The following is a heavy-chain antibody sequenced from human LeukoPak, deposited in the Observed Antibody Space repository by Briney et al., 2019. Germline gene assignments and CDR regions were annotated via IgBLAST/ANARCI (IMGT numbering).Heavy chain of an antibody. CDR1: GFTFYSYW. CDR3: ARVIVLVLAASDHFDY. CDR2: IDQAGNDK. J-gene: IGHJ4*02. V-gene: IGHV3-7*05. Sequence: PGGPLRLSCAASGFTFYSYWMTWVRQAPGKGLEWVANIDQAGNDKHYVDSVKGRFTTSRNNAKNSLSLEMNNLRAEDTAVYYCARVIVLVLAASDHFDYWGQGTLVTVSS. D-gene: IGHD2-15*01.